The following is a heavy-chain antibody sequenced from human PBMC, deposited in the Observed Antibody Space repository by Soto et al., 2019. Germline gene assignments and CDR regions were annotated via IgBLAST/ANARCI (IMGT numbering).Heavy chain of an antibody. CDR1: GYTFTRSG. V-gene: IGHV1-18*04. CDR3: ARGGHIAVVTASFDY. Sequence: ASVKVSCKASGYTFTRSGISWVRQAPGQGLEWMGWISTYNGDTNYAQTFQGRVTMTTDTSTSTVHMELSSLRSDDTAVYYCARGGHIAVVTASFDYWGQGTLVTVSS. CDR2: ISTYNGDT. D-gene: IGHD2-21*02. J-gene: IGHJ4*02.